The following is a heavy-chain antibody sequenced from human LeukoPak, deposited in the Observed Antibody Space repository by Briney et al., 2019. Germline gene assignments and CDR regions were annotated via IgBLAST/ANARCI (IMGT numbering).Heavy chain of an antibody. CDR1: GGSISSYY. CDR2: IYYSGST. V-gene: IGHV4-59*01. CDR3: ARVDTAMGYYYYYYMDV. J-gene: IGHJ6*03. D-gene: IGHD5-18*01. Sequence: SETLSLTCTVSGGSISSYYWSWIRQPPGKGLEWLGYIYYSGSTNYNPSLKSRVTISVDTSKNQFSLKLSPVTAADTAVYYCARVDTAMGYYYYYYMDVWGKGTTVTVSS.